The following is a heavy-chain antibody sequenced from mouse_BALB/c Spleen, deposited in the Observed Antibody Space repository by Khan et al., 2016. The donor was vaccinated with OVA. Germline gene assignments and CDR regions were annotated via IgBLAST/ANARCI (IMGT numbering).Heavy chain of an antibody. Sequence: VQLQQSGPELVKPGASVKMSCKASGYTFTDYYMKWVKQSHGKSLEWIGDINPKNGYTFYNQKFKGKATLTVAKSSSTAFMQLNSLTSEDSAVFYCARETTALYYYGRDYWGQGTSVTVSS. CDR1: GYTFTDYY. V-gene: IGHV1-26*01. D-gene: IGHD1-2*01. CDR2: INPKNGYT. J-gene: IGHJ4*01. CDR3: ARETTALYYYGRDY.